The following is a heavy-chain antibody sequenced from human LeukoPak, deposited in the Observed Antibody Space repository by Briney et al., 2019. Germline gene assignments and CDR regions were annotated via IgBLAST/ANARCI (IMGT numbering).Heavy chain of an antibody. CDR1: GFTFSPYS. Sequence: GGSLRLSCAASGFTFSPYSMNWVRQAPGKGLEWVSYITGSSTTMYGDSARGRFTISRDNAKNSLYLQMNSLRDEDTAVYYCASSNGHLDHWGQGTLVTVSS. D-gene: IGHD2-8*01. J-gene: IGHJ4*02. V-gene: IGHV3-48*02. CDR2: ITGSSTT. CDR3: ASSNGHLDH.